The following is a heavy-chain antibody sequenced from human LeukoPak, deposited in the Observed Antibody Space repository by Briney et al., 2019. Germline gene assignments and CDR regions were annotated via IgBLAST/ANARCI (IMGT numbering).Heavy chain of an antibody. D-gene: IGHD6-19*01. CDR3: ARRSGIAVAGAFDY. Sequence: PSETLSLTCAVYGGSFSGYYWSWVRQPPGKGLEWIGEINHSGSSNYNPSLKSRVTISGDTSKKQFSLRLSSVTAADTAVYYCARRSGIAVAGAFDYWGQGTLVTVSS. V-gene: IGHV4-34*01. J-gene: IGHJ4*02. CDR2: INHSGSS. CDR1: GGSFSGYY.